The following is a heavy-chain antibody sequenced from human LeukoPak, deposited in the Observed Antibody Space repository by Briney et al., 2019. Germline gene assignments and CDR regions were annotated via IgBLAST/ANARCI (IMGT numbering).Heavy chain of an antibody. V-gene: IGHV3-11*04. CDR2: ISSSGSTI. CDR1: GFTFSDYY. J-gene: IGHJ5*02. D-gene: IGHD6-19*01. CDR3: ARASGWGYNWFDP. Sequence: GGSLRLSCAASGFTFSDYYMSWIRQAPGKGLEWVSYISSSGSTIYYADSVKGRFTISRDNAKNSLYLQMNSLRAEDTAVYNCARASGWGYNWFDPWGQGTLVTVSS.